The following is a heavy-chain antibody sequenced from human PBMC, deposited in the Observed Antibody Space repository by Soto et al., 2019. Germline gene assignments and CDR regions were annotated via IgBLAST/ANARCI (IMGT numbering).Heavy chain of an antibody. CDR2: ISGSGGST. V-gene: IGHV3-23*01. CDR1: GFTFSSYA. CDR3: AKDVAVAGTSSWFDP. Sequence: GGSLRLSCAASGFTFSSYAMTWVRQAPGKGLEWVSVISGSGGSTYYADSVKGRFTISRDNSKNTLYLQMNSLRAEDTAIYYCAKDVAVAGTSSWFDPWGQGTLVTVSS. J-gene: IGHJ5*02. D-gene: IGHD6-19*01.